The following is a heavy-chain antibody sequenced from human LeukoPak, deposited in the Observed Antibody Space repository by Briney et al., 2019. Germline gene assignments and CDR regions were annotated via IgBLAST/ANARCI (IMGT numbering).Heavy chain of an antibody. D-gene: IGHD3-10*01. CDR2: ISAYNGNT. Sequence: ASVKVSCKASGYTFTSYGISWVRQAPGQGLEWMGWISAYNGNTNYAQKLQGRVTMTRNTSISTAYMELSSLRSEDTAVYYCARAQVRGVIIYYYYMDVWGKGTTVTISS. J-gene: IGHJ6*03. CDR3: ARAQVRGVIIYYYYMDV. CDR1: GYTFTSYG. V-gene: IGHV1-18*01.